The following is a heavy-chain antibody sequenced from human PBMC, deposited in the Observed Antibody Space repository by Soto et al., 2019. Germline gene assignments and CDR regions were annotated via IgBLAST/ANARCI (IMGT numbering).Heavy chain of an antibody. CDR2: ISGGGSTM. J-gene: IGHJ1*01. D-gene: IGHD3-9*01. CDR1: GFSFTDYY. Sequence: GGSLRLSCAASGFSFTDYYMTWIRQAPGKGLEWVSSISGGGSTMSYADSVKGRFTISRDDAKNSLFLQMNSLSAEDSALYYCARAPVATYRKYFPPGGGGTLSPVPS. V-gene: IGHV3-11*01. CDR3: ARAPVATYRKYFPP.